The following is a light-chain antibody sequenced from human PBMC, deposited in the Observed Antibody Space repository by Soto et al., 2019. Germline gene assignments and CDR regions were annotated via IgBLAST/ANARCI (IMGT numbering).Light chain of an antibody. Sequence: QSVRAQPASVSGSPGQSITISCTGTSSDVGSYNVVSWYQHHPGKAPKLMIYEGSKRPSGVSNRFSGSKSGNTASLTISGLQAEDEADYYCCSYAGSTPYVFGTGTKVTVL. J-gene: IGLJ1*01. CDR3: CSYAGSTPYV. CDR1: SSDVGSYNV. CDR2: EGS. V-gene: IGLV2-23*01.